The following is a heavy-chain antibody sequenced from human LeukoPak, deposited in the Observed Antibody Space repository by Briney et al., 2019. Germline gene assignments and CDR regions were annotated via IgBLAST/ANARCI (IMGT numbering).Heavy chain of an antibody. CDR2: INHSGST. D-gene: IGHD3-3*01. J-gene: IGHJ3*02. CDR1: GGSFSGYY. Sequence: PSETLSLTCAVCGGSFSGYYWSWIRQPPGKGLECIGEINHSGSTNYNPSLKSRVTISVDTSKNQFSLKLSSVTAADTAVYYCARGRNYDFWSGQKKNAFDIWGQGTMVTVSS. CDR3: ARGRNYDFWSGQKKNAFDI. V-gene: IGHV4-34*01.